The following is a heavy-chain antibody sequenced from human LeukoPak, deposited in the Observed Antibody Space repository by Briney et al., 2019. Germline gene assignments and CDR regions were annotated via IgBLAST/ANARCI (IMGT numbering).Heavy chain of an antibody. V-gene: IGHV4-39*01. CDR2: IYYSGST. D-gene: IGHD5-24*01. Sequence: SETLSLTCTVSGGSISSSSYYWGWIRQPPGKGLEWIGSIYYSGSTYYNPSLKSRVTISVDTSKNQFSLKLSSVTAADTAVYYCARHLCRGDGCNTGFYYFDYWGQGTLVTVSS. CDR3: ARHLCRGDGCNTGFYYFDY. J-gene: IGHJ4*02. CDR1: GGSISSSSYY.